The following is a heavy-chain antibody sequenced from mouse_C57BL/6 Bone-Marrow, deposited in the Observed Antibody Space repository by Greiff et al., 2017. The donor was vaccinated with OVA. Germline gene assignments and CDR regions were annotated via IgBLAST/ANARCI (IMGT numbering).Heavy chain of an antibody. CDR2: IYYSGTI. CDR3: ARDYGSHYYAMDY. V-gene: IGHV3-5*01. D-gene: IGHD1-1*01. CDR1: GISITTGNYR. J-gene: IGHJ4*01. Sequence: DVKLQESGPGLVKPSQTVFLTCTVTGISITTGNYRWSWIRQFPGNKLEWIGYIYYSGTITYNPSLTSRTTITRDTPKNQFFLEMNSLTAEDTATYYCARDYGSHYYAMDYWGQGTSVTVSS.